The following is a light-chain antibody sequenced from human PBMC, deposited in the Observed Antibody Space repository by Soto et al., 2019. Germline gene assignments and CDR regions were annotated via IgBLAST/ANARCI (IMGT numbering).Light chain of an antibody. CDR3: QHYNNYPWT. CDR1: QDISSY. J-gene: IGKJ1*01. V-gene: IGKV1-8*01. CDR2: GAS. Sequence: AIRMTQSPSSLSASTGDRVTITCRASQDISSYLAWYQQKPGEAPKLLIYGASTLQSGVPSRFSGSGSGTDFTLTINCLQSEDFATYYCQHYNNYPWTFGQGTKVEI.